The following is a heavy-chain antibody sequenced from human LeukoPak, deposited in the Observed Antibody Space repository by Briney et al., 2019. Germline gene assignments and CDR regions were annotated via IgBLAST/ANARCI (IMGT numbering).Heavy chain of an antibody. V-gene: IGHV3-48*01. CDR3: ARDRYYYDSTPPAFDI. D-gene: IGHD3-22*01. J-gene: IGHJ3*02. CDR2: ISSSSTI. Sequence: PGGSLRLSCAASGFTFSNYWMSWVRQAPGKGLEWVSYISSSSTIYYADSVKGRFTISRDNAKNSLYLQMNSLRAEDTAVYYCARDRYYYDSTPPAFDIWGQGTMVTVSS. CDR1: GFTFSNYW.